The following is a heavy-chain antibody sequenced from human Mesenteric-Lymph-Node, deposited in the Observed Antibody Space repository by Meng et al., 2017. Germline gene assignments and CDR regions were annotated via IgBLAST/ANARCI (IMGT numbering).Heavy chain of an antibody. V-gene: IGHV3-23*01. CDR3: AKRLGSYWYHKYYFDS. J-gene: IGHJ4*02. CDR1: EFTFSNFA. D-gene: IGHD6-13*01. Sequence: GESLKISCTASEFTFSNFAMGWVRQAPGKGLEWVSAISGTGGDTYYADSVKGRFPISRDNSKSTLFLQMNSLRAEDTAVYFCAKRLGSYWYHKYYFDSWGRGTLVTVSS. CDR2: ISGTGGDT.